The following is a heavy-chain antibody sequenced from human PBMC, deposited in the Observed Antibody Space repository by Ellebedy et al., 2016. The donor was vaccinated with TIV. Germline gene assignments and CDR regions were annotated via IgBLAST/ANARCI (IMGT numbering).Heavy chain of an antibody. V-gene: IGHV3-74*01. Sequence: GESLKISCAASGFTFSNYWIHWVRQAPGKGLVWLSRINRDGSSANYADSVKGRISISRDNSKNTLYVQMNSLRAKETAVYYCARGGRDQWLIDYWGQGTLVTVSS. CDR1: GFTFSNYW. CDR3: ARGGRDQWLIDY. D-gene: IGHD6-19*01. CDR2: INRDGSSA. J-gene: IGHJ4*02.